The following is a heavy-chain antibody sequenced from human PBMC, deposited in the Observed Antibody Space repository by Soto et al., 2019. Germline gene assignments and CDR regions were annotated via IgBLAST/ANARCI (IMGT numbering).Heavy chain of an antibody. V-gene: IGHV4-34*01. J-gene: IGHJ6*03. Sequence: QVQLQQWGAGLLKPSETLSLTCAVYGGSFSGYQWTWIRQTPGKGLEWIGEINDSGNINYNPSLKIRLTILLDTPKKQISLRLSSVTAADSAVYYCARGLILWFGELARRGGYYYYMDVWGKGTTVTVSS. CDR2: INDSGNI. D-gene: IGHD3-10*01. CDR3: ARGLILWFGELARRGGYYYYMDV. CDR1: GGSFSGYQ.